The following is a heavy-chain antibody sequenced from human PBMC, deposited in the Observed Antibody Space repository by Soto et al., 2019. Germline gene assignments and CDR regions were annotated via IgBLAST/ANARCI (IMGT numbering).Heavy chain of an antibody. V-gene: IGHV3-23*01. J-gene: IGHJ5*02. Sequence: LRLSCAASGFTFSSYAMSWVRQAPGKGLEWVSAISGSGGSTYYADSVKGRFTISRDNSKNTLYLQMNSLRAEDTAVYYCASYCSSTSCYIDWFDPWGQGTLVTVSS. CDR1: GFTFSSYA. CDR3: ASYCSSTSCYIDWFDP. D-gene: IGHD2-2*02. CDR2: ISGSGGST.